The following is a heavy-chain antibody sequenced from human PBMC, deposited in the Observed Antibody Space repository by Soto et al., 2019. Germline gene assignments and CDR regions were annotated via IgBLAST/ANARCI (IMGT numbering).Heavy chain of an antibody. CDR1: GFIFSNYA. CDR2: IGGRGNSA. D-gene: IGHD6-19*01. J-gene: IGHJ3*01. V-gene: IGHV3-23*01. Sequence: GGSLRLSCAASGFIFSNYAMNWVRQAPGKGLEWVSVIGGRGNSAYYADSVQGWLTISRDNSKNTLSLQMSSLTADDTAIYYCLGEGRGCFDFWGRGTMVTVSS. CDR3: LGEGRGCFDF.